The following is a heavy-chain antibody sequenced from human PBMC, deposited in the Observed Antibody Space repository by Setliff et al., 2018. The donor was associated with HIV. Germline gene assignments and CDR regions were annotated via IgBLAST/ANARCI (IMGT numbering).Heavy chain of an antibody. J-gene: IGHJ4*02. D-gene: IGHD1-1*01. CDR3: ARGRYNGDSYSGGFYYFDH. Sequence: LSLTCAVSGGSFSDYSWTWLRQPPGKALEWIGHINDNGGANYNPSLTTRATISVATPKNQFFLELTSVTAADTAVYYCARGRYNGDSYSGGFYYFDHWGQGSLVTVSS. V-gene: IGHV4-34*01. CDR1: GGSFSDYS. CDR2: INDNGGA.